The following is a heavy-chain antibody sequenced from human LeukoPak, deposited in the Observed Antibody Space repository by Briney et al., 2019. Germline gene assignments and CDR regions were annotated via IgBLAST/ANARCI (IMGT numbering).Heavy chain of an antibody. CDR3: ARDGGTRLGFDP. D-gene: IGHD3-16*01. CDR1: GGSFSGYY. V-gene: IGHV4-34*01. CDR2: INHSGNT. J-gene: IGHJ5*02. Sequence: SETLSLTCAVYGGSFSGYYWSWIRQPPGKGLEWIGEINHSGNTNYNPSLKSRVTISVDTSKNQFSLKLSSVTAADTGVYYCARDGGTRLGFDPWGQGTLVTVSS.